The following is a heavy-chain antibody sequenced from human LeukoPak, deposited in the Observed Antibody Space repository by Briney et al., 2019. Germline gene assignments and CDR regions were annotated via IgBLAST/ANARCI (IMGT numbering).Heavy chain of an antibody. Sequence: PGGSLRLACAASGFTLSSYSMNWVRQAPGKGLEWVSYISSSSSTIYYADSVKGRFTISRDNAKNSLYLQMNSLRAEDTAVYYCARADYDFWSRYYYMDVWGKGTTVTVSS. V-gene: IGHV3-48*01. D-gene: IGHD3-3*01. CDR1: GFTLSSYS. CDR2: ISSSSSTI. J-gene: IGHJ6*03. CDR3: ARADYDFWSRYYYMDV.